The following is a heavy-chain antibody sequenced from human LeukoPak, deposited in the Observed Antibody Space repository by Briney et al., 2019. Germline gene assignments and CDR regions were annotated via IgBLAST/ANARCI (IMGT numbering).Heavy chain of an antibody. J-gene: IGHJ4*02. D-gene: IGHD2-8*02. CDR1: GFTFSTYS. CDR3: ARRRPEVWSADF. CDR2: ISSSSSYI. Sequence: GGSLRLSCAASGFTFSTYSMNWGRQAPGKGLEWVSSISSSSSYIYYADSVKGRFTISRDNAKNSLYLQMNSLRAEDTAVYYCARRRPEVWSADFWGQGTLVTVSS. V-gene: IGHV3-21*01.